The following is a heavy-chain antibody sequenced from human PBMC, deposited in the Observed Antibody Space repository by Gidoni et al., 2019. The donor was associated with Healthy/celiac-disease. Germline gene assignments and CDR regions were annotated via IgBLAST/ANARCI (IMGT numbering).Heavy chain of an antibody. CDR1: GLPFSGSS. CDR2: ISSSSSYI. D-gene: IGHD3-10*01. V-gene: IGHV3-21*01. Sequence: EVQLVESGGGLVKPGGSLKISCAASGLPFSGSSMNWVRQAPGKGLEWVSSISSSSSYIYYADSVKCRFTISRDNAKNALYLQMNSLRAEETAVYYCARDPPGGLLWFGELAQGFDYWGQGTLVTVSS. CDR3: ARDPPGGLLWFGELAQGFDY. J-gene: IGHJ4*02.